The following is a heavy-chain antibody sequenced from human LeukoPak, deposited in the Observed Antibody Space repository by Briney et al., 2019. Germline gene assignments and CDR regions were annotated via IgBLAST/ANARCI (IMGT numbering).Heavy chain of an antibody. CDR3: AKEGRWLDS. J-gene: IGHJ4*02. V-gene: IGHV3-7*01. CDR1: GFTFSNYW. D-gene: IGHD4-23*01. Sequence: PGGSLRLSCAASGFTFSNYWMTWVRQAPGKGLEWVANINQDGSEEYYADSVKGRFTISRDNSKNTLYLQINSLRTEDTAVYFCAKEGRWLDSWGQGTLVTVSS. CDR2: INQDGSEE.